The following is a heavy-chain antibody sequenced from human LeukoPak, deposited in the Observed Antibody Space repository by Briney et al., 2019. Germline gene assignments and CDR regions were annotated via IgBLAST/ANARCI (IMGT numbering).Heavy chain of an antibody. CDR2: ISYDGSNK. CDR1: GFTFSSYG. CDR3: AGGSGYGFWVRDYYGMDV. V-gene: IGHV3-30*03. Sequence: GGSLRLSCAASGFTFSSYGMHWVRQAPGKGLEWEPAISYDGSNKYYADSVKGRFTISRDNSKNTLYLQMNSLRAEDTAVYYCAGGSGYGFWVRDYYGMDVWGQGTTVTVSS. D-gene: IGHD5-12*01. J-gene: IGHJ6*02.